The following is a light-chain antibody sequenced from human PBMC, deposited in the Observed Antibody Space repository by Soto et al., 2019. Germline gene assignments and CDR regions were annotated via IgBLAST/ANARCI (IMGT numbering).Light chain of an antibody. CDR3: QQYNNWPPYT. Sequence: EIVMTQSPATLSVSPGDRATLSCRASQSVSSYLAWYQQKPGQAPRLLIYGASTRATGIPTRFSGSGSGTEFTLTISSLQSEDFAVYYCQQYNNWPPYTFGQGTKLEIK. CDR1: QSVSSY. CDR2: GAS. J-gene: IGKJ2*01. V-gene: IGKV3-15*01.